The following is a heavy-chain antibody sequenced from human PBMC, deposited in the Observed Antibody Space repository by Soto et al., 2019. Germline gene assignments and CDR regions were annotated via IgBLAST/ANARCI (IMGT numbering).Heavy chain of an antibody. D-gene: IGHD3-16*01. CDR3: ARVGGINWFDP. CDR1: GGSISSGGYY. Sequence: QVQLQESGPGLVKPSQTLSLTCTVSGGSISSGGYYWSWIRQHPGKGLEWLGYIYYSGSTYYNPSLKRRVTISVATSKNPFSLKLSSVTAADTAVYYCARVGGINWFDPWGQGTLVTVSS. J-gene: IGHJ5*02. CDR2: IYYSGST. V-gene: IGHV4-31*03.